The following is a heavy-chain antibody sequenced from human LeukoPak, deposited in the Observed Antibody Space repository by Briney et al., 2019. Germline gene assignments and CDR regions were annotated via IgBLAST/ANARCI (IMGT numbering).Heavy chain of an antibody. CDR2: IWYDGSNK. CDR1: GFTSSSYG. Sequence: GESLRLSCAASGFTSSSYGMHWVRQAPGKGLEWVAVIWYDGSNKYYADSVKGRFTISRDNSKNTLYLQMNSLRAEDTAVYYCAREYGDYLAGYGMDVWGQGTTVTVSS. J-gene: IGHJ6*02. V-gene: IGHV3-33*01. D-gene: IGHD4-17*01. CDR3: AREYGDYLAGYGMDV.